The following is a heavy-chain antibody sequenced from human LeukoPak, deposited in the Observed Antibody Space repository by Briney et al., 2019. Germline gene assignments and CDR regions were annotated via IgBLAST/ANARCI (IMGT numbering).Heavy chain of an antibody. CDR1: GYSIRSGYY. J-gene: IGHJ3*02. Sequence: SETLSLTCTVSGYSIRSGYYWGWIRQPPGKGLKWIGSIYHSGSSYYNPSLRSRVIISVDTSKNKLSLKLSSVTAADTAVYYCARGERRVRGVISEDAFDIWGQGTMVTVSS. D-gene: IGHD3-10*01. CDR3: ARGERRVRGVISEDAFDI. V-gene: IGHV4-38-2*02. CDR2: IYHSGSS.